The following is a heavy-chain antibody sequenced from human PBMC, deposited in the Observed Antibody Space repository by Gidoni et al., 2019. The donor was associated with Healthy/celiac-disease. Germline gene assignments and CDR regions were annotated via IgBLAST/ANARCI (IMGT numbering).Heavy chain of an antibody. D-gene: IGHD6-6*01. CDR1: GGSFSGYY. Sequence: QVQLQQWGAGLLKPSETLSLTCAVYGGSFSGYYWSWIRQPPGKGLEWIGEINHSGSTNYNPSLKSRVTISVDTSKNQFSLKLSSVTAADTAVYYCASSYSSSAYFDYWGQGTLVTVSS. CDR2: INHSGST. J-gene: IGHJ4*02. V-gene: IGHV4-34*01. CDR3: ASSYSSSAYFDY.